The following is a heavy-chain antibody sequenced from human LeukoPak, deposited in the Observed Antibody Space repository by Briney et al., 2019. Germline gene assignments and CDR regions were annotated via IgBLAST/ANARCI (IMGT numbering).Heavy chain of an antibody. CDR1: GFTFSYHP. D-gene: IGHD3/OR15-3a*01. CDR2: ISPSGDRT. V-gene: IGHV3-64*02. CDR3: ARAFRPASDPHDFYDF. J-gene: IGHJ6*02. Sequence: PGGSLRLSCAASGFTFSYHPMHWVRQASGRRLESVSAISPSGDRTWYADSVKGRFTISRDNSKNTMYLQMGSLRPEDMGVYYCARAFRPASDPHDFYDFWGRGTTVTVSS.